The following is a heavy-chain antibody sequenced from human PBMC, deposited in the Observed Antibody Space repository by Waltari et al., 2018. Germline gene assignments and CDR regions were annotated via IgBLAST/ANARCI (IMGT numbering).Heavy chain of an antibody. CDR3: ATAGHPLHLGELALFDY. D-gene: IGHD3-16*01. CDR1: GYTFTDYY. CDR2: VEPEDGET. V-gene: IGHV1-69-2*01. J-gene: IGHJ4*02. Sequence: EVQLVQSGAEVKKPGATVKISCKVSGYTFTDYYMHWVQQAPGKGLEWMGLVEPEDGETIYAEKFQGRVTITADTSTDTAYMELSSLRSEDTAVYYCATAGHPLHLGELALFDYWGQGTLVTVSS.